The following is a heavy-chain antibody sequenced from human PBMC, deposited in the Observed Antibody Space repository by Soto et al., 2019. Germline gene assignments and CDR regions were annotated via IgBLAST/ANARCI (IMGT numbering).Heavy chain of an antibody. Sequence: VQLVESGGGEGQPGRSLRLSCAASGLTYTDFALHWVRQAPGKGLEWVAIISYDGSDKYYADSVTGRFAISRDNPQNTLYLEMNSRRPEDTAVYFCARRAWESYYAIDVWGQGNTVTVFS. V-gene: IGHV3-30*09. J-gene: IGHJ6*02. CDR2: ISYDGSDK. D-gene: IGHD1-26*01. CDR1: GLTYTDFA. CDR3: ARRAWESYYAIDV.